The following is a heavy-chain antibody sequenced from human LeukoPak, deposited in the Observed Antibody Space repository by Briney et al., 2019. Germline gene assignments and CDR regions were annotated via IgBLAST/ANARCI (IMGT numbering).Heavy chain of an antibody. Sequence: ASVKVSCKPSGSSFTGYYMHSVRQAPGQQLEWMGWINPNGGGTNYAQKFQGGVTMTRDTSITTAYMELSRLRSDDTVVYCCASGYYGSGSYRQRNWFDPWGQGTLVTVSS. V-gene: IGHV1-2*02. CDR1: GSSFTGYY. J-gene: IGHJ5*02. CDR2: INPNGGGT. D-gene: IGHD3-10*01. CDR3: ASGYYGSGSYRQRNWFDP.